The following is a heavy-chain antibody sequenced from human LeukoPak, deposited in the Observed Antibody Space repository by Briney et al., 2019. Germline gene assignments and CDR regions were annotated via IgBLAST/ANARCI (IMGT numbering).Heavy chain of an antibody. CDR2: INHSGST. V-gene: IGHV4-34*01. J-gene: IGHJ4*02. D-gene: IGHD2-2*01. Sequence: PSETLSLTCAVYGGSFSGYYWSWNRQPPGKGLEWIGEINHSGSTNYNPSLKSRVTISVDTSKNQFSLKLSSVTAADTAVYYCARGRVPAALPIDYWGQGTLVTVSS. CDR1: GGSFSGYY. CDR3: ARGRVPAALPIDY.